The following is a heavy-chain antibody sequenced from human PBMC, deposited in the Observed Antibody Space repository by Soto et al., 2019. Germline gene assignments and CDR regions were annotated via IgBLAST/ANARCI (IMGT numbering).Heavy chain of an antibody. D-gene: IGHD5-12*01. V-gene: IGHV1-3*01. CDR3: ASRLGSGYDSEGYFQH. J-gene: IGHJ1*01. Sequence: KFQGRVTITRDTSASTAYMELSSLRSEDTAVYYCASRLGSGYDSEGYFQHWGQGTLVTVSS.